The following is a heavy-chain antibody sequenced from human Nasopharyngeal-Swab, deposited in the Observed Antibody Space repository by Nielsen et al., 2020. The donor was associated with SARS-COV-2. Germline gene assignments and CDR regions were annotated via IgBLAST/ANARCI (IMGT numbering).Heavy chain of an antibody. J-gene: IGHJ4*02. D-gene: IGHD5-18*01. Sequence: GESLKISCAASGFTFSSYSMNWVRQAPGKGLEWVSYISSSSSTMYYADSVKGRFIISRDNAKNSLYLQMNSLRDEDTAVYYCARDPGYSYPYYFDYWGRGTLVTVSS. CDR3: ARDPGYSYPYYFDY. V-gene: IGHV3-48*02. CDR1: GFTFSSYS. CDR2: ISSSSSTM.